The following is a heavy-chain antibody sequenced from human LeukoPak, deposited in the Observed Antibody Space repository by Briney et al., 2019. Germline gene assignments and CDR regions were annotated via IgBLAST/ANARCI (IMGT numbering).Heavy chain of an antibody. D-gene: IGHD2-21*02. Sequence: PGGSLRLSCAASGFTFNSYAMTWVRQAPGKGLQWVSAISGSGGSTYYADSVKGRFTISRDNSKNTLYLQMNSLRAEDTALYYCASTYCGGDCGAFDIWGQGTMVTVSS. CDR2: ISGSGGST. J-gene: IGHJ3*02. V-gene: IGHV3-23*01. CDR1: GFTFNSYA. CDR3: ASTYCGGDCGAFDI.